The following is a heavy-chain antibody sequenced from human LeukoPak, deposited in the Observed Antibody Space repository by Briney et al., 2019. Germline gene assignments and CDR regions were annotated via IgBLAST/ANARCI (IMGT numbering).Heavy chain of an antibody. CDR1: GYSFTNFD. CDR3: ARGPQWRGDYYYMDV. D-gene: IGHD6-19*01. V-gene: IGHV1-8*01. Sequence: ASVKVSCKASGYSFTNFDINWVRQATGQGLEWMGWMNPNSGNKGYAQKSQGRVTMTMNTSISTAYMELSSLRSEDRAVYYCARGPQWRGDYYYMDVWGRGTTVTVSS. CDR2: MNPNSGNK. J-gene: IGHJ6*03.